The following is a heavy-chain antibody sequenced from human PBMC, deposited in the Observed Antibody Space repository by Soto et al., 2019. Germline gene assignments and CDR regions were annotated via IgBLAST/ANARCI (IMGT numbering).Heavy chain of an antibody. CDR3: TTRLEYYYDSSGYEPDFDY. Sequence: GGSLRLSCAASGFTFSNAWMNWVRQAPGKGLEWVGRIKSKTDGVTKDYAAPVKGRFTISRDDSKNTLYLQMNSLKTEDTAVYYCTTRLEYYYDSSGYEPDFDYWGQGTLVTVSS. V-gene: IGHV3-15*07. CDR2: IKSKTDGVTK. D-gene: IGHD3-22*01. J-gene: IGHJ4*02. CDR1: GFTFSNAW.